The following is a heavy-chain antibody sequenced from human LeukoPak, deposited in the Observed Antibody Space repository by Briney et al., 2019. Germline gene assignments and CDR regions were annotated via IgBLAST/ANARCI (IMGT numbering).Heavy chain of an antibody. CDR1: GFIFSSFE. V-gene: IGHV3-48*03. CDR3: ARRAGNIVVVPAAMED. J-gene: IGHJ4*02. D-gene: IGHD2-2*01. Sequence: GGSLRLSCAASGFIFSSFEMNWVRQAPGKGLEWVSYISSLASTMYYADSVQGRFTISRDNAKNPLYLQMNSLSAEDTGVYYCARRAGNIVVVPAAMEDWGQGTLVTVSS. CDR2: ISSLASTM.